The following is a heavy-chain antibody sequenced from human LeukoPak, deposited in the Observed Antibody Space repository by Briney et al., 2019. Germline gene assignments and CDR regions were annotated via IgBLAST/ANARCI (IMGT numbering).Heavy chain of an antibody. CDR3: ASMGAGTGFDY. CDR2: IYSGGIA. V-gene: IGHV4-59*11. Sequence: SETLSLTCTVSGGSISRHYWSWIRQPPGKGLEWIGYIYSGGIANYHPSLKSRNTMSVDTSKNQFSLKMSAVTAADTAVYYCASMGAGTGFDYWGQGTLVTVSS. CDR1: GGSISRHY. D-gene: IGHD6-13*01. J-gene: IGHJ4*02.